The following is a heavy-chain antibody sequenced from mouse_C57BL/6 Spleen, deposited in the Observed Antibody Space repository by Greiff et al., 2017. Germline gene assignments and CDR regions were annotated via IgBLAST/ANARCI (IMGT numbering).Heavy chain of an antibody. J-gene: IGHJ3*01. Sequence: EVQLQQSVAELVRPGASVKLSCTASGFNIKNTYMHWVKQRPEQGLEWIGRIDPANGNTKYAPKFQGKATITADTSSNTAYLPLRSLTTEDTAIYYCARGYDYDEGEFAYWGQGTLVTVSA. V-gene: IGHV14-3*01. CDR2: IDPANGNT. CDR3: ARGYDYDEGEFAY. D-gene: IGHD2-4*01. CDR1: GFNIKNTY.